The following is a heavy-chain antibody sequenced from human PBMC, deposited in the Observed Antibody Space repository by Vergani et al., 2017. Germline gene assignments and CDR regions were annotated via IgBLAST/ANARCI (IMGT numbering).Heavy chain of an antibody. J-gene: IGHJ5*02. CDR1: GFTFDDYA. CDR3: ARGTGDYGDYRNWFDP. D-gene: IGHD4-17*01. V-gene: IGHV3-9*01. Sequence: EVQLVESGGGLVQPGRSLRLSCAASGFTFDDYAMHWVRQAPGKGLEWVSGISWNSGSIGYADSVKGRFTISRDNAKNSLYLQMNSLRSEDTAVYYCARGTGDYGDYRNWFDPWGQGTLVTVSS. CDR2: ISWNSGSI.